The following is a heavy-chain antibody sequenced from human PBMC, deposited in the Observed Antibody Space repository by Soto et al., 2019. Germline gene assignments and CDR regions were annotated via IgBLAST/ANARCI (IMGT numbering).Heavy chain of an antibody. J-gene: IGHJ5*02. CDR2: IIPIFGTA. V-gene: IGHV1-69*13. D-gene: IGHD3-22*01. Sequence: GASVKVSCKASGGTFSSYAISWVRQAPGQGLEWMGGIIPIFGTANYAQKFQGRVTITADESTSTAYMELSSLRSEDTAVYYCASRFTSFNTMIEPQGWFDPWGQGTLVTVPQ. CDR3: ASRFTSFNTMIEPQGWFDP. CDR1: GGTFSSYA.